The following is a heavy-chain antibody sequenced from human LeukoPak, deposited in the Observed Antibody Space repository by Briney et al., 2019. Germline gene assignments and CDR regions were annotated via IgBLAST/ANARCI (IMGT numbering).Heavy chain of an antibody. V-gene: IGHV4-59*08. D-gene: IGHD2-2*01. Sequence: SETLSLTCSVSGASISSSYWAWIRQPPGKGLEWIGYIYYSGSTNYNPSLKSQVTISVDTSKNQFSLKLSSVTAADTAVYYCASCSSTAYYYYGMDVWGQGTTVTVSS. CDR3: ASCSSTAYYYYGMDV. CDR2: IYYSGST. CDR1: GASISSSY. J-gene: IGHJ6*02.